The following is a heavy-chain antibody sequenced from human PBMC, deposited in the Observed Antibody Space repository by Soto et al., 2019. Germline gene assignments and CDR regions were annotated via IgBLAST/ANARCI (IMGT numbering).Heavy chain of an antibody. CDR2: IWYDGSNK. V-gene: IGHV3-33*01. D-gene: IGHD3-10*01. J-gene: IGHJ6*02. CDR3: ARDTARAMVRIYYGMDV. CDR1: GFTFSSYG. Sequence: QVQLVESGGGVVQPGRSLRLSCAASGFTFSSYGMHWVRQAPGKGLEWVAVIWYDGSNKYYADSVKGRFTISRDNSKNTLYLQMTSLSAEDTAVYYCARDTARAMVRIYYGMDVWGQGTTVTVSS.